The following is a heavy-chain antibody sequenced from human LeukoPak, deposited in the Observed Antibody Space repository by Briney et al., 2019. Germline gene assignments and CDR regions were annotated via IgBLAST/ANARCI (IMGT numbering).Heavy chain of an antibody. V-gene: IGHV4-30-4*01. D-gene: IGHD1-26*01. J-gene: IGHJ3*02. CDR2: IYYSGRT. Sequence: SETLSLTCTVSGGSVSSGAYYWSWIRQPPGKGLEWIGYIYYSGRTYYKPSLRSRVTISVDRSRNQFSLKLTSVTAADTAGYYCARHAEESFDAFDIWGQGTMVTVSS. CDR1: GGSVSSGAYY. CDR3: ARHAEESFDAFDI.